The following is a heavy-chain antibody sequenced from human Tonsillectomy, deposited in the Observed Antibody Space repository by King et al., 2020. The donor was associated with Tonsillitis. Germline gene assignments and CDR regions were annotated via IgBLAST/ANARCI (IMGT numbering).Heavy chain of an antibody. D-gene: IGHD4-23*01. CDR3: ARDHMVVTPGPFGSGYYMDV. CDR2: ISSSGSTK. Sequence: VQLVESGGDLVQPGGSLRLSCAASGFTFSSYEMNWVRQAPGKGLEWVSYISSSGSTKYYADSVKGRFTISRDNAKNSLYLQVNSLRAEDTAVYYCARDHMVVTPGPFGSGYYMDVWGKGTTVTVSS. V-gene: IGHV3-48*03. J-gene: IGHJ6*03. CDR1: GFTFSSYE.